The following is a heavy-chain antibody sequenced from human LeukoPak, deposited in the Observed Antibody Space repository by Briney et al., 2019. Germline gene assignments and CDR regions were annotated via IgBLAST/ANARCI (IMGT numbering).Heavy chain of an antibody. CDR3: ARDVSGYADAFDI. J-gene: IGHJ3*02. V-gene: IGHV1-2*02. D-gene: IGHD5-12*01. CDR1: GYTFTGYY. Sequence: GASVKVSCKASGYTFTGYYMHWVRQAPGQGLEWMGWINPNSGGTNYAQKFQGRVTMTRDTSISTAYMELSRLRSDDTAVYYCARDVSGYADAFDIWGQGTMVTVSS. CDR2: INPNSGGT.